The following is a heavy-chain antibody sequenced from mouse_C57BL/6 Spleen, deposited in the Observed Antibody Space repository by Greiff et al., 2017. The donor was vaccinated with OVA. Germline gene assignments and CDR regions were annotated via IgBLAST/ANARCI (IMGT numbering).Heavy chain of an antibody. CDR2: IDPENGDT. J-gene: IGHJ2*01. D-gene: IGHD2-3*01. V-gene: IGHV14-4*01. Sequence: DVKLQESGAELVRPGASVKLSCTASGFNIKDDYMHWVKQRPEQGLEWIGWIDPENGDTEYASKFQGKATITADTSSNTAYLQLSSLTSEDTAVYYCTPIYDGYYVGYWGQGTTLTVSS. CDR3: TPIYDGYYVGY. CDR1: GFNIKDDY.